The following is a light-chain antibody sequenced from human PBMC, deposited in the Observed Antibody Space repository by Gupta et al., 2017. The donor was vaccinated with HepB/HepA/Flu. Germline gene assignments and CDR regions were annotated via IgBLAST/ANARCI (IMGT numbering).Light chain of an antibody. CDR3: QHDQNSPWM. CDR2: KAS. Sequence: DIQMTQSPSTLSASVGDRVTITCRASQSLNNWLAWYQQKPGNAPKLLICKASNLENGVPSRFSGSGSGTEFTLTISSLQPDDFATYYCQHDQNSPWMFGQGTKVEIK. J-gene: IGKJ1*01. V-gene: IGKV1-5*03. CDR1: QSLNNW.